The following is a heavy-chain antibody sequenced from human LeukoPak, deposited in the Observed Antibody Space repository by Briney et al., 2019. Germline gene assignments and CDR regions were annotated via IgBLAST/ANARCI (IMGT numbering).Heavy chain of an antibody. J-gene: IGHJ4*02. V-gene: IGHV4-59*01. D-gene: IGHD5-18*01. Sequence: PSEPLSLTCSVCGGSTSSYYWSWIRQPPGKGLEWIGYIYYSGSTNYNPSLKSRVTISVDTSKNQFSLKLSSVTAADTAVYYCARGGEGAAMALFDYWGQGTLVTVSS. CDR1: GGSTSSYY. CDR2: IYYSGST. CDR3: ARGGEGAAMALFDY.